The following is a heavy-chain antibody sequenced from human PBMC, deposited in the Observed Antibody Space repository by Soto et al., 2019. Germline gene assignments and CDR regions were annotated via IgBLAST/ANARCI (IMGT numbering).Heavy chain of an antibody. J-gene: IGHJ5*02. Sequence: ASVKVSCKASGVTFSSYAISWVRQAPGQGLEWMGGIIPIFGTANYAQKFQGRVTITADKSTSTAYMELSSLRSEDTAVYYCARDPRITIFGVVPSQGWFDPWGQGTLVTVSS. CDR1: GVTFSSYA. V-gene: IGHV1-69*06. CDR3: ARDPRITIFGVVPSQGWFDP. CDR2: IIPIFGTA. D-gene: IGHD3-3*01.